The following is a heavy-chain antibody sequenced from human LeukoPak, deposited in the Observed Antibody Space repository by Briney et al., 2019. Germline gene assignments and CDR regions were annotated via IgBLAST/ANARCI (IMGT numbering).Heavy chain of an antibody. CDR1: GGSISSYY. D-gene: IGHD5-18*01. CDR3: AREDTGEFDY. J-gene: IGHJ4*02. V-gene: IGHV4-59*01. CDR2: IHYSGNT. Sequence: SETLSLTCTVSGGSISSYYWSWIRQPPGKGLEWIAHIHYSGNTNYNPSLTSRVTISIDTSKNQFSLKLSSVTAADTAVYYCAREDTGEFDYWGQGTLVTVSS.